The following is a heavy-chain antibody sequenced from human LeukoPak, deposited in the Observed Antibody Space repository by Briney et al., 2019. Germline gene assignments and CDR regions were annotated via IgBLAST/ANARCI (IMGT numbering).Heavy chain of an antibody. CDR1: GFTFSSFG. V-gene: IGHV3-30*02. J-gene: IGHJ4*02. CDR2: IRYDGSNK. CDR3: VKDGDWSFDH. Sequence: GGPLRLSCAASGFTFSSFGMHWVRQAPGKGLEWVAFIRYDGSNKYYPDSVKGRFTISRDNSKNTLYLQMNSLRAEDTAVYYCVKDGDWSFDHWGQGTLVTVSS. D-gene: IGHD3-9*01.